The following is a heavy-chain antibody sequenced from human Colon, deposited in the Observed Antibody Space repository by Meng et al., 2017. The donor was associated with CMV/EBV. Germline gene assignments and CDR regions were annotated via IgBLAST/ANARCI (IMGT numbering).Heavy chain of an antibody. CDR1: GFTFSSYW. CDR2: INTDGSRT. V-gene: IGHV3-74*01. J-gene: IGHJ6*02. Sequence: GGSLRLSCAASGFTFSSYWMHWVRQAPGKGLVWVSRINTDGSRTNYADSVKGRFTSSRDNAKNTLYLHMSSLRAEDTAVYYCSSCGGDCFYNNYYGMDFWGQGTTVTVSS. D-gene: IGHD2-21*01. CDR3: SSCGGDCFYNNYYGMDF.